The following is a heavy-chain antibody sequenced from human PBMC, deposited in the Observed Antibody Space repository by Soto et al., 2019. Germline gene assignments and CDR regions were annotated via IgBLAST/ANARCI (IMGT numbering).Heavy chain of an antibody. CDR3: ARVLGRDSSGYLPLDY. J-gene: IGHJ4*02. CDR2: ISSSSSTI. D-gene: IGHD3-22*01. Sequence: HPGGSLRLSCAASGFTFSSYSMNWVRQAPGKGLEWVSYISSSSSTIYYADSVKGRFTISRDNAKNSLYLQMNSLRDEDTAVYYCARVLGRDSSGYLPLDYWGQGTLVTVSS. CDR1: GFTFSSYS. V-gene: IGHV3-48*02.